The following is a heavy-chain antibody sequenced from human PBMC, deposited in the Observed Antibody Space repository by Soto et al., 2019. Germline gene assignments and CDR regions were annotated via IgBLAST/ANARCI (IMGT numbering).Heavy chain of an antibody. Sequence: GGSLRLSCAASGFTFSNYWMHWVRQAPGKGLVWVSRINSDGTDTTYADSVKGRFTISRDNARNTLYLQVNSLRAEDAAVYYCARVPYWDSTGCYSYFDLWGQGAMGTVSS. J-gene: IGHJ4*02. CDR3: ARVPYWDSTGCYSYFDL. D-gene: IGHD6-25*01. CDR2: INSDGTDT. CDR1: GFTFSNYW. V-gene: IGHV3-74*01.